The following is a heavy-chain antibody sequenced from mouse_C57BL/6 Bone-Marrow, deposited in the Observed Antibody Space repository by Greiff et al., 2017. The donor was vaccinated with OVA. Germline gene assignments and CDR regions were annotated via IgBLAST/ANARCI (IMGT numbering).Heavy chain of an antibody. CDR3: TLTVGYDWYFDV. CDR1: GFNIQDDY. D-gene: IGHD2-2*01. J-gene: IGHJ1*03. CDR2: IDPENGDT. V-gene: IGHV14-4*01. Sequence: EVQLQQSGAELVRPGASVKLSCTASGFNIQDDYMHWVKQRPEQGLEWIGWIDPENGDTEYASKFQGKATITADTSSNTAYLQLSSLTSEDTAVYYCTLTVGYDWYFDVWGTGTTVTVSS.